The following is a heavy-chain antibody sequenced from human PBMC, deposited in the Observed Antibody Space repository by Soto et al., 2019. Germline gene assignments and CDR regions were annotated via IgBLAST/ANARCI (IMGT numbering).Heavy chain of an antibody. Sequence: QVQLVESGGGVVQPGRSLRLSCAASGFTFSSYAMHWVRQAPGKGLEWVAVISYDGSNKYYADSVKGRFTISRDNSKNPLYLQMNSLRAEDTAVYYCARDTVAYCGGDCRTFDYWGQGTLVTVSS. V-gene: IGHV3-30-3*01. CDR3: ARDTVAYCGGDCRTFDY. CDR1: GFTFSSYA. J-gene: IGHJ4*02. D-gene: IGHD2-21*02. CDR2: ISYDGSNK.